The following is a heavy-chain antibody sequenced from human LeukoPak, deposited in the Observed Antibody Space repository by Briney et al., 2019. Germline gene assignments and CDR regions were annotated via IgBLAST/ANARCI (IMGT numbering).Heavy chain of an antibody. CDR2: IYSGGST. CDR3: ARDFGEATLHY. D-gene: IGHD3-10*01. CDR1: GFSVSSDY. V-gene: IGHV3-53*01. Sequence: GGSLRLSCAASGFSVSSDYMNWVRQAPGKGLEWVSIIYSGGSTYYADSVKGRFTISRDNSKNTLYLQMNSLRVEDTAVYYCARDFGEATLHYWGQGTLVTVSS. J-gene: IGHJ4*02.